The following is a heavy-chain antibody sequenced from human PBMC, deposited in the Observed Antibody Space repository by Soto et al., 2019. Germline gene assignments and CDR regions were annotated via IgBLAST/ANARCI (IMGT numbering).Heavy chain of an antibody. CDR1: GYSFTSYW. D-gene: IGHD2-15*01. CDR2: IYPGDSDT. CDR3: ARHVRYCSGGSCYHKYGFDY. V-gene: IGHV5-51*01. J-gene: IGHJ4*02. Sequence: EVQLVQSGAEVKKPGESLKISCKGSGYSFTSYWIGWVRQMPGKGLEWMGIIYPGDSDTRYSPSFQGQVTISADKSISTAYLQWGSLKASDTAMYYCARHVRYCSGGSCYHKYGFDYWCEGTLVTVSS.